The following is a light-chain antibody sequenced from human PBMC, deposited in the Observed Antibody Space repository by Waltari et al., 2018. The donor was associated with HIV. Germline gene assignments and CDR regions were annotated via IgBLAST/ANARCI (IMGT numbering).Light chain of an antibody. CDR2: KDS. CDR3: QSADSSGTYVL. Sequence: SYELTQPPSVSVSPGQTARITCSGDALPKQYAFWYQQKPGQAPVLVIYKDSERPSGIPVRFSGSSSGTTVTLTVSGVQAEDEADYYCQSADSSGTYVLFGGGTKLTVL. J-gene: IGLJ2*01. V-gene: IGLV3-25*03. CDR1: ALPKQY.